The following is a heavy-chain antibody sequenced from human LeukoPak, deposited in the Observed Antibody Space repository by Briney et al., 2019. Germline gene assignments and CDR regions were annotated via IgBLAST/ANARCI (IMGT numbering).Heavy chain of an antibody. CDR1: GGSISSGDYY. J-gene: IGHJ4*02. D-gene: IGHD4-17*01. CDR3: AGYHVYGVTTPPLGY. Sequence: KTSETLFLTCTVSGGSISSGDYYWSWIRQPPGKGLEWIGYIYYSGSTYYNPSLKSRVTISVDTSKNQFSLKLSSVTAADTAVYYCAGYHVYGVTTPPLGYWGQGTLVTVSS. CDR2: IYYSGST. V-gene: IGHV4-30-4*01.